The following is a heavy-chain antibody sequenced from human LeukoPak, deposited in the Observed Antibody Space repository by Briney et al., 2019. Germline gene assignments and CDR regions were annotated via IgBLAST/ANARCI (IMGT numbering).Heavy chain of an antibody. D-gene: IGHD6-19*01. Sequence: ASVKVSCKASGYTFTGYYVHWVRQAPGQGLEWMGWINPNSGGTNYAQKFQGRVTMTRDTSISTAYMELSRLRSDDTAVYYCARPRAVADYDAFDIWGQGTMVTVSS. CDR2: INPNSGGT. CDR1: GYTFTGYY. J-gene: IGHJ3*02. CDR3: ARPRAVADYDAFDI. V-gene: IGHV1-2*02.